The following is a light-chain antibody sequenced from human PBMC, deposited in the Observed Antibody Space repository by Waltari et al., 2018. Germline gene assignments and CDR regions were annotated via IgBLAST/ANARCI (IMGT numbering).Light chain of an antibody. V-gene: IGKV1-12*01. CDR1: QDIKTW. CDR2: AAS. CDR3: QQADSFPPLT. Sequence: DIQMTQSPSSVSASLGDRVTITGRASQDIKTWLAWYQHKPGRAPTLLVSAASSLQSGVPSRFSGSGSGTDFTLTISNLQPEDFATYYCQQADSFPPLTFGGGTKVEIK. J-gene: IGKJ4*01.